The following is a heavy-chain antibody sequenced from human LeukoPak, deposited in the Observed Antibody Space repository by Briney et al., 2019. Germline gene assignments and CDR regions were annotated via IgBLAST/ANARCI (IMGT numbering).Heavy chain of an antibody. Sequence: GGSLRLSCAASGFTFSSYAMSWVRQAPGKGLERVSAISGSGRTTYYADSVKGRFTISRDNSKNTLYLQMNSLRAEDTAVYYCAKRLWSSSISCYDCWFDPWGQGTLVTVSS. D-gene: IGHD2-2*01. CDR3: AKRLWSSSISCYDCWFDP. CDR2: ISGSGRTT. V-gene: IGHV3-23*01. J-gene: IGHJ5*02. CDR1: GFTFSSYA.